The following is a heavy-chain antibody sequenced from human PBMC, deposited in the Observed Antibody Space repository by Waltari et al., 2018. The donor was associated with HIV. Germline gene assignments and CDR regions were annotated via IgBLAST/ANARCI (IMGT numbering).Heavy chain of an antibody. Sequence: SPGKGLEWVANIIQDGSEKYYVGSVKGRFTISRDNAKNSLFLQMNSLRAEDTAVYYCVSQKSRHGAFDIWG. CDR2: IIQDGSEK. J-gene: IGHJ3*02. V-gene: IGHV3-7*01. CDR3: VSQKSRHGAFDI.